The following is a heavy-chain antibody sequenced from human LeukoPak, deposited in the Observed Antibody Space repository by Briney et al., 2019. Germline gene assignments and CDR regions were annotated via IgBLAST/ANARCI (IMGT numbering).Heavy chain of an antibody. Sequence: PSETLSLTCTVSGGSISGYYHNWIRQPPGKGLEWIGYIYYSGSTNYNPSLKSRVTISVDTSKNQFSLKLSTVTAADTAVYYCAGVVVAAYHREYYYDYWGQGTLVTVSS. J-gene: IGHJ4*02. V-gene: IGHV4-59*01. CDR3: AGVVVAAYHREYYYDY. D-gene: IGHD2-15*01. CDR1: GGSISGYY. CDR2: IYYSGST.